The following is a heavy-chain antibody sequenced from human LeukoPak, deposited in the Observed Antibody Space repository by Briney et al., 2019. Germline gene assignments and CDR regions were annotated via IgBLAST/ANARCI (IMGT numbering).Heavy chain of an antibody. D-gene: IGHD5-24*01. J-gene: IGHJ5*02. Sequence: SETLSLTCTVSGDSINKDYYCWAWIRLPPGKGLEWIGTIYNNANTYYNPPLESRVTMSVDTSKNQISLTLTSVTAADTAVYYCARDHIDGFNPNNWFDPWGQGTLVSVSS. CDR3: ARDHIDGFNPNNWFDP. V-gene: IGHV4-39*07. CDR1: GDSINKDYYC. CDR2: IYNNANT.